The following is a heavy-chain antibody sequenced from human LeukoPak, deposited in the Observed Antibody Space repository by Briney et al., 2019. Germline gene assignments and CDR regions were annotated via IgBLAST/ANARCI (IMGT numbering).Heavy chain of an antibody. Sequence: RGSLRLSCAASGFTFSNYWMGWVRQAPGKGLEWVANTKPDGTAEYYADSVRGRFTTSRDNANNFLYLQMNSLRGEDTAVYYCARDGGLHTNFDYWGQGTLVTVSS. J-gene: IGHJ4*02. CDR3: ARDGGLHTNFDY. D-gene: IGHD2-15*01. V-gene: IGHV3-7*01. CDR1: GFTFSNYW. CDR2: TKPDGTAE.